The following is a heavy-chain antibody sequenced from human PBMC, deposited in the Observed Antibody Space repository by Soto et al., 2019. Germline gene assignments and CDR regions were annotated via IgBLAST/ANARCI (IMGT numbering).Heavy chain of an antibody. V-gene: IGHV3-23*01. J-gene: IGHJ4*02. Sequence: EVQVLESGGGLVQPGGSLRLSCAASGFTLSSYAMSWVRQTAGKGLEWVSGITSGGSTYYADSVKGRFTISRDNSKNTLYLQMNSLRAEDTAVYYCAKSESTESHYAYSFDYWGQGTLVTVSS. CDR1: GFTLSSYA. CDR2: ITSGGST. D-gene: IGHD1-26*01. CDR3: AKSESTESHYAYSFDY.